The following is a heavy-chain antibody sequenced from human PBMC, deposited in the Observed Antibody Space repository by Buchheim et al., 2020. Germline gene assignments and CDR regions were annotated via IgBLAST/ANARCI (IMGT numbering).Heavy chain of an antibody. J-gene: IGHJ6*02. Sequence: EVQLVESGGGLVQPGGSLRLSCAASGFTFSSYWMSWVRQAPGKGLEWVANIKQDGSEKYYVDSVKGRFTISRDNAKNSLYLQMNSLRAEDTAVYYCARDKGNYDFWSGYDYYYGMDVWGQGTT. CDR1: GFTFSSYW. CDR3: ARDKGNYDFWSGYDYYYGMDV. CDR2: IKQDGSEK. D-gene: IGHD3-3*01. V-gene: IGHV3-7*01.